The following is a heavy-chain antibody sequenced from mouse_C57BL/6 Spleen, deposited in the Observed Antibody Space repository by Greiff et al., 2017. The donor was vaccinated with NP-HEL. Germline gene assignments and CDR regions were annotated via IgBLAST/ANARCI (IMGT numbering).Heavy chain of an antibody. Sequence: EVHLVESGGGLVKPGGSLKLSCAASGFTFSDYGMHWVRQAPEKGLEWVAYISSGSSSSYYADTVKGRFTISRDNAKNTLFLQMTSLRSEDTAMYYCATDMITTFYYAMDYWGQGTSVTVSS. J-gene: IGHJ4*01. D-gene: IGHD2-4*01. V-gene: IGHV5-17*01. CDR3: ATDMITTFYYAMDY. CDR1: GFTFSDYG. CDR2: ISSGSSSS.